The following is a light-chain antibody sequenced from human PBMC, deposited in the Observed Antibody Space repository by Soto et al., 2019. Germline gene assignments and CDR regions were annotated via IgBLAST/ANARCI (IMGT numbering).Light chain of an antibody. Sequence: DIQMTQSPSSLSASVGDRVTIACRASQSISTYLNWYQQKPGTAPKLLIYVASSLHGGVPSRFSGSGSGTEFTLTISSLQPDDFGTYYCQEYNSYWTFGQGTKVDIK. J-gene: IGKJ1*01. CDR3: QEYNSYWT. CDR1: QSISTY. V-gene: IGKV1-5*01. CDR2: VAS.